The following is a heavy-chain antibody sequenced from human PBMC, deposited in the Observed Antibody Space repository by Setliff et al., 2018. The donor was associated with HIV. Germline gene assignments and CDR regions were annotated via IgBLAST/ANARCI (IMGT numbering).Heavy chain of an antibody. V-gene: IGHV3-74*01. CDR1: GFPLSISP. Sequence: GGSLRLSCAVSGFPLSISPMNWVRLPPGKGPVWLSRINAAGGNTNYVDSVKGRFTISRDNAGSTAYLQMSSLRAEDTAVYYCTRDLNLSGGEAFDVWGQGTMVTVSS. D-gene: IGHD3-16*01. CDR2: INAAGGNT. J-gene: IGHJ3*01. CDR3: TRDLNLSGGEAFDV.